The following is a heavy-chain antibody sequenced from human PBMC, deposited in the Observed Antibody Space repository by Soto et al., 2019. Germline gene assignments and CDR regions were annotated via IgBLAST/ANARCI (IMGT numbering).Heavy chain of an antibody. CDR3: ATLSTFGGVIVPTSLDY. CDR2: IIPIFGTA. V-gene: IGHV1-69*06. J-gene: IGHJ4*02. Sequence: QVQLVQSGAEVKKPGSSVKVSCKASGGTFSSYAISWVRQAPGQGLEWMGGIIPIFGTANYAQKFQGRVTITADKSTSTAYMELSSLRSEVTAVYYCATLSTFGGVIVPTSLDYWGQGTLVTVSS. D-gene: IGHD3-16*02. CDR1: GGTFSSYA.